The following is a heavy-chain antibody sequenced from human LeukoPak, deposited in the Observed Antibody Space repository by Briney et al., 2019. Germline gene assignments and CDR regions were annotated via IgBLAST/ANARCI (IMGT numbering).Heavy chain of an antibody. V-gene: IGHV3-7*01. D-gene: IGHD2-15*01. J-gene: IGHJ4*02. CDR1: GFTFSSYW. CDR3: ARALDCSGGSCPLVLDY. Sequence: GGSLRLSCAASGFTFSSYWMSWVRQAPGKGLEWVANIKQDGSEKYYVDSVKGRFTISRDNAKNSLYLQMNSLRAEDTAVYYCARALDCSGGSCPLVLDYWGQGTLVTVSS. CDR2: IKQDGSEK.